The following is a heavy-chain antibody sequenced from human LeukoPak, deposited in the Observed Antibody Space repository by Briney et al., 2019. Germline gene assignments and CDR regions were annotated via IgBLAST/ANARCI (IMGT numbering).Heavy chain of an antibody. CDR2: ISYDGSNK. D-gene: IGHD4-17*01. Sequence: GGSLRLSCAASGFTFSSYGMHWVRPAPGKGLGGGAVISYDGSNKYYADSVKGRFTISRDNSKNTLYLQMNSLRAEDTAVYYCAKDRTVTTLYYFDYWGQGTLVTVSS. CDR1: GFTFSSYG. J-gene: IGHJ4*02. CDR3: AKDRTVTTLYYFDY. V-gene: IGHV3-30*18.